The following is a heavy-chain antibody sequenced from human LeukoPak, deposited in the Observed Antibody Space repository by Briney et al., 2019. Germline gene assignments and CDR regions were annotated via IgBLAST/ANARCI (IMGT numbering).Heavy chain of an antibody. Sequence: ASVKVSCKASGYTFTGYYMHWVRQAPGQGLEWMGWINPNSGGTNYAQKFQGRVTMTRDTYISTAYMELSRLRSDDTAVYYCARSRDFDSSGHFDYWGQGTLVTVSS. CDR1: GYTFTGYY. D-gene: IGHD3-22*01. J-gene: IGHJ4*02. CDR3: ARSRDFDSSGHFDY. CDR2: INPNSGGT. V-gene: IGHV1-2*02.